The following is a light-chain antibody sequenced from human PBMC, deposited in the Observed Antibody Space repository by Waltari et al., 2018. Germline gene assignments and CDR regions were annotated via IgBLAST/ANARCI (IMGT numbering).Light chain of an antibody. CDR1: GLRKYY. J-gene: IGLJ2*01. CDR2: GKN. Sequence: SSELTQDPAVSVALVQTVRITCQGAGLRKYYAGWYPQNPGQPPILIIYGKNNRPSGIPERFSSSNAGNTASLTVSGAQPEDDAEYYCSARDTSDDHLVVFGGGTRLTVL. V-gene: IGLV3-19*01. CDR3: SARDTSDDHLVV.